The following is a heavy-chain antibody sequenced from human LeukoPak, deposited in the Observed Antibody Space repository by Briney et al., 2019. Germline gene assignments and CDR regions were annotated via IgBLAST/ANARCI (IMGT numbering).Heavy chain of an antibody. D-gene: IGHD3-22*01. Sequence: ASVKVSCKASGGTFSSYAISWVRQAPGQGLEWMGWINTNTGNPTYAQGFTGRFVFSLDTSVSTAYLQISSLKAEDTAVYYCARRQYYYDSSGPYFDYWGQGTLVTVSS. CDR1: GGTFSSYA. J-gene: IGHJ4*02. CDR3: ARRQYYYDSSGPYFDY. V-gene: IGHV7-4-1*02. CDR2: INTNTGNP.